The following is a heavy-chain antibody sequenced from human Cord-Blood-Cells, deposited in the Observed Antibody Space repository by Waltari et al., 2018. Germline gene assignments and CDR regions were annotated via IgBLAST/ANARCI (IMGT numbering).Heavy chain of an antibody. Sequence: GFTFSSYSMNWVRQAPGKGLEWVSSISSSSSYIYYADSVKGRFTISRDNAKNSLYLQMNSLRAEDTAVYYCARDLETYYYYYGMDVWGQGTTVTVSS. V-gene: IGHV3-21*01. D-gene: IGHD1-1*01. CDR1: GFTFSSYS. CDR3: ARDLETYYYYYGMDV. CDR2: ISSSSSYI. J-gene: IGHJ6*02.